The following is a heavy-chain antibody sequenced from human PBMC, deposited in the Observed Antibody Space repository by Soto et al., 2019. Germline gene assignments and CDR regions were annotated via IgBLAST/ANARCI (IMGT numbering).Heavy chain of an antibody. CDR2: IYYTGST. CDR1: GGSISSNY. J-gene: IGHJ4*02. CDR3: ARSWVQL. D-gene: IGHD5-18*01. Sequence: SETLSVTCTVSGGSISSNYWSWIRQPPGKGLEWIGYIYYTGSTNYNPSLKSRVTISVDTSKNQFSLKLRSVTAADTAVYYCARSWVQLWSQGTLVTVSS. V-gene: IGHV4-59*01.